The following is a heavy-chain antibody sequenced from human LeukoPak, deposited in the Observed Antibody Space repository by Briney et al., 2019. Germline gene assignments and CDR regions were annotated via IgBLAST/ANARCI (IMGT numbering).Heavy chain of an antibody. Sequence: PGGSLRLSCAASGFTFGEYAMLWLRHARGEGLVWVLGFSWNSGSIGYADSVKGRFTISRDNAKNSLYLQMNSLRAEDTALYYCAKDIGYSSGWSEDAFDIWGQGTMVTVSS. D-gene: IGHD6-19*01. CDR3: AKDIGYSSGWSEDAFDI. V-gene: IGHV3-9*01. CDR2: FSWNSGSI. CDR1: GFTFGEYA. J-gene: IGHJ3*02.